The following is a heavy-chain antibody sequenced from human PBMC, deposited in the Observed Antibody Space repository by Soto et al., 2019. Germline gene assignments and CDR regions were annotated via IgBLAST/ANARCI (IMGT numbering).Heavy chain of an antibody. CDR2: IKSKSAGGTT. V-gene: IGHV3-15*01. Sequence: EVQLVESGGGLVKPGGSLRLSCAASGFTFSDAWMSWVRQAPGKGLEWVGRIKSKSAGGTTEYAAPVKGRFSISRDDSKNTMFLQMNSLKIEDTALYYCAADVPSPLAQIHHWGQGSLVTVSS. CDR1: GFTFSDAW. CDR3: AADVPSPLAQIHH. J-gene: IGHJ5*02.